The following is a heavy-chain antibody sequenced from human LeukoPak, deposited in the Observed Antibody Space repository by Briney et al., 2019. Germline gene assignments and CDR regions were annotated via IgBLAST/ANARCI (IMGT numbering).Heavy chain of an antibody. CDR1: GFTFGTYA. CDR2: ISSNGGST. D-gene: IGHD6-13*01. V-gene: IGHV3-64*01. J-gene: IGHJ4*02. CDR3: AKVGYSSSWTAFDF. Sequence: GGSLRLSCAASGFTFGTYAMHWVRQAPGKGLEYGSGISSNGGSTYYGKSVKGRFTISRDNSKNTLYLQMDSLRAEDMAVYYCAKVGYSSSWTAFDFWGQGTLVTVSS.